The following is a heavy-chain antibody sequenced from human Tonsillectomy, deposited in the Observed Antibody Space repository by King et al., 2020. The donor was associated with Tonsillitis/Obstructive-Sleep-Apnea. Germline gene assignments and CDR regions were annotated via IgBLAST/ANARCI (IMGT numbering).Heavy chain of an antibody. V-gene: IGHV5-51*01. D-gene: IGHD1-20*01. J-gene: IGHJ5*02. CDR1: GYSFTSYW. CDR3: ARHSLYNWNDGWFDP. CDR2: IYPDDSDT. Sequence: VQLVESRAEVKKPGESLKISCKGSGYSFTSYWIGWVRQMPGKGLELMGIIYPDDSDTRYSLSFQGQVTISADKSISTAYLQWSSLKASDSAMYYCARHSLYNWNDGWFDPWGQGTLVTVSS.